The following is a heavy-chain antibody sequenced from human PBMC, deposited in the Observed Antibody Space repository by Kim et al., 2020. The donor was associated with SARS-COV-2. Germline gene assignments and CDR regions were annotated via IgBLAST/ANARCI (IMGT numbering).Heavy chain of an antibody. Sequence: SETLSLTCTVSGASVDSADYYWSWIRQHPGKGLEWIGYICYSGTTYYNPSLKSRLVISVDTSKNQFSLNLRSVTAADTAVYYCARKLDNGAYHFDYWGRGILVTVSS. CDR2: ICYSGTT. CDR1: GASVDSADYY. J-gene: IGHJ4*02. CDR3: ARKLDNGAYHFDY. D-gene: IGHD4-17*01. V-gene: IGHV4-31*03.